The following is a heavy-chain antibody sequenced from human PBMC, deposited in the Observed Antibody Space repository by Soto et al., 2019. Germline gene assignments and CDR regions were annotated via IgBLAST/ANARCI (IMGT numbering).Heavy chain of an antibody. CDR1: GGTLSSYA. D-gene: IGHD3-22*01. CDR2: IIPIFGTA. CDR3: ARLNGVWLLPHPKYYYYYYGMDV. Sequence: SVKVACKASGGTLSSYAISWVRQAPGQGLEWMGGIIPIFGTANYAQKFQGRVTITADESTSTAYMELSSLRSEDTAVYYCARLNGVWLLPHPKYYYYYYGMDVWGQGTTVTVSS. J-gene: IGHJ6*02. V-gene: IGHV1-69*13.